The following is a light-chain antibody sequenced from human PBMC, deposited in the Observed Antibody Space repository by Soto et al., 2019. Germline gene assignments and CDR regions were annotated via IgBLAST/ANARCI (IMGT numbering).Light chain of an antibody. CDR1: QSVSSN. Sequence: EIVLTQSPATLSWSRGERATLSCGASQSVSSNLAWYQQQPGHAPSILIYGESTRATGTPARFSGSGSGTELTLTISRLQSEDFAVYYCQQYGSSPITXGQGTRLEIK. CDR2: GES. CDR3: QQYGSSPIT. V-gene: IGKV3-15*01. J-gene: IGKJ5*01.